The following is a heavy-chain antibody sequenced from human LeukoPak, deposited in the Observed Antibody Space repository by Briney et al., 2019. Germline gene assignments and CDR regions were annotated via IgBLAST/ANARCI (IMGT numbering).Heavy chain of an antibody. J-gene: IGHJ1*01. CDR2: IRGSAGTT. CDR1: VYTFSSYP. Sequence: GESLRLSCAASVYTFSSYPMSWVRQAPWKGLEWVLAIRGSAGTTHYAGSVKGRFSISRDNSKNTLYLQMNSLRAEDTALYYCAKKVVVGATSPYSDFQDWGQGTLVTVSS. D-gene: IGHD1-26*01. CDR3: AKKVVVGATSPYSDFQD. V-gene: IGHV3-23*01.